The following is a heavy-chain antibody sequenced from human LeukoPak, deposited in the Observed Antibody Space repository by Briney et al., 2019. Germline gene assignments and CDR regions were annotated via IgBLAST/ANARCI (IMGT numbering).Heavy chain of an antibody. CDR1: GYTFTGYY. D-gene: IGHD1-26*01. J-gene: IGHJ4*02. V-gene: IGHV1-2*02. Sequence: GASVKVSCKASGYTFTGYYMHWVRQAPGQGLEWMGWINPNSGGTNYAQKFQGRVTMTRDTSISTAYMELSRLRSDDTAVYHCARDLGVGATTMPDYWGQGTLVTVSS. CDR2: INPNSGGT. CDR3: ARDLGVGATTMPDY.